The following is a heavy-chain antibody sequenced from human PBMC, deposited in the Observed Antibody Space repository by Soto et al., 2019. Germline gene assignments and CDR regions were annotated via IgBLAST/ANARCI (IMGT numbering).Heavy chain of an antibody. V-gene: IGHV1-69*06. CDR3: ARSCSGGSCYFSYYYGMDV. CDR1: GGTFSSYA. D-gene: IGHD2-15*01. Sequence: ASVKVSCKASGGTFSSYAISWVRQAPGQGLEWMGGIIPIFGTANYAQKFQGRVTITADKSTSTAYMGLSSLRSEDTAVYYCARSCSGGSCYFSYYYGMDVWGQGTTVTVSS. CDR2: IIPIFGTA. J-gene: IGHJ6*02.